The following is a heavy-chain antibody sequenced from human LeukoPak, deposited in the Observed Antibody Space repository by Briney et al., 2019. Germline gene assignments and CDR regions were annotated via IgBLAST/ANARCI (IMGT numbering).Heavy chain of an antibody. V-gene: IGHV3-66*01. J-gene: IGHJ4*02. CDR3: ARGRMVRGVIGSEGFDY. Sequence: PGGSLRLSCAASGFTVSSNYMSWVRQAPGKGLEWVSVIYSGGSTYYADSVKGSFTTSRANSKNTRYLQMNSLGAEDTAVYSCARGRMVRGVIGSEGFDYWGQGTLVTVSS. CDR2: IYSGGST. D-gene: IGHD3-10*01. CDR1: GFTVSSNY.